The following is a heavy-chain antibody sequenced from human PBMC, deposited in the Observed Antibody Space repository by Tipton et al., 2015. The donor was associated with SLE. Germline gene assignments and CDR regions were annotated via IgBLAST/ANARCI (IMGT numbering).Heavy chain of an antibody. J-gene: IGHJ4*02. V-gene: IGHV4-59*01. CDR1: GVSITSDY. Sequence: LVKPSETLSLTCTVSGVSITSDYWSWVRQPPGKGLEWIGYITSSGSTYYNPSLKSRVTISLDTSKNQLSLKLTSLTNADTAFYYCARETIKVTGSRFDYWGQGLLVTVSS. CDR2: ITSSGST. D-gene: IGHD3-9*01. CDR3: ARETIKVTGSRFDY.